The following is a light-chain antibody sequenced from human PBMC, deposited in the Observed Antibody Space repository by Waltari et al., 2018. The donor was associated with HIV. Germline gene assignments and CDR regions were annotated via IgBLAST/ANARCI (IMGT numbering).Light chain of an antibody. V-gene: IGKV4-1*01. J-gene: IGKJ3*01. CDR1: QSVLYSSNNKNY. Sequence: DIVMTQSPDSLAVSLGERAHTNCKSSQSVLYSSNNKNYLAWYQQKSGQPPKLLIAWASTRESGVPDRFSGSGSGTDFTLTISSLQAEDVALYYCQQYYTTLFSFGPGTKVEIK. CDR2: WAS. CDR3: QQYYTTLFS.